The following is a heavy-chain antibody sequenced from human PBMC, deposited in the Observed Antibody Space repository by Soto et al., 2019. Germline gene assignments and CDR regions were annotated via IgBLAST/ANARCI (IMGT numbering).Heavy chain of an antibody. CDR2: IIPIFGTA. V-gene: IGHV1-69*01. Sequence: QVQLVQSGAEVKKPGSSVKVSCKAPGGTFSSYAISWVRQAPGQGLEWMGGIIPIFGTAKYAQKFQGRVTITADESTGTGYMELSSLRSADTAVYYCARSQGGSSSLDIYYYYYYGMDVWGQGTTVTVSS. CDR1: GGTFSSYA. CDR3: ARSQGGSSSLDIYYYYYYGMDV. J-gene: IGHJ6*02. D-gene: IGHD3-3*02.